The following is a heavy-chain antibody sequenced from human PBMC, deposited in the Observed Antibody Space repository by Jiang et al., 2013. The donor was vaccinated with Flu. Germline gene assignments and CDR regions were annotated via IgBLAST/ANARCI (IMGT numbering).Heavy chain of an antibody. J-gene: IGHJ4*02. D-gene: IGHD2-2*01. CDR3: ARPNSAVPAALDY. CDR2: IYPGDSDT. Sequence: PGKGLEWMGIIYPGDSDTRYSPSFQGQVTISADKSISTAYLQWSSLKASDTAMYYCARPNSAVPAALDYWGQGTLVTVSS. V-gene: IGHV5-51*01.